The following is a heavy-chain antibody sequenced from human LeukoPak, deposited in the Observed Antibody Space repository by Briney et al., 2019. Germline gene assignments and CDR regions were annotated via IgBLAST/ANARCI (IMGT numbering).Heavy chain of an antibody. J-gene: IGHJ4*02. Sequence: GGSLRLSCAASGFTFSSYAMTWVRQGPGKGLEWLSAISGGGDSTYYADSVKGRFTISRDNSKNTLYLQMNSLRAEDTAVYYCAKDLYGSGSYCPGYWGRGTLVTVSS. CDR3: AKDLYGSGSYCPGY. CDR2: ISGGGDST. D-gene: IGHD3-10*01. CDR1: GFTFSSYA. V-gene: IGHV3-23*01.